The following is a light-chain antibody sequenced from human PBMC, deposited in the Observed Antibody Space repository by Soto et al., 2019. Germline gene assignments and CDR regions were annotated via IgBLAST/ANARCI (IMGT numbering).Light chain of an antibody. CDR2: GAS. J-gene: IGKJ2*01. CDR3: QQYGSAPYT. CDR1: QSVSSCF. V-gene: IGKV3-20*01. Sequence: EIVLTQSPGTLSLSPGERATISCRASQSVSSCFLAWYQQKPGQAPRLLIYGASIRATGIPDRFSGSGSGTDFTLTISRLEPEDFAVYYCQQYGSAPYTFGQGTKLEIK.